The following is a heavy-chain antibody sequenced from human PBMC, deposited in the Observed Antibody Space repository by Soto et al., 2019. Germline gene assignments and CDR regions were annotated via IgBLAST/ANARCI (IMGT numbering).Heavy chain of an antibody. Sequence: QVQLVESGGGVVQPGRSLRLSCAASGFTFSSYAMHWVRQAPGKGLEWVAVISYDGSNKYYADSVKSRFTISRDNSKNTLYLQMNSLRAEDTAVYYCARDLPGIAVAAMDYWGQGTLVTVSS. CDR1: GFTFSSYA. D-gene: IGHD6-19*01. CDR3: ARDLPGIAVAAMDY. J-gene: IGHJ4*02. V-gene: IGHV3-30-3*01. CDR2: ISYDGSNK.